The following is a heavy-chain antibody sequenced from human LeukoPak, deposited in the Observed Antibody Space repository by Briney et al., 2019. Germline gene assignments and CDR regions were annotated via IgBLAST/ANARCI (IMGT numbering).Heavy chain of an antibody. CDR2: IHTNDKT. J-gene: IGHJ4*02. Sequence: GGSLRLSCAASGFIVNGKYMSWVRQAPGKGLEWVSGIHTNDKTYYADSVKGRFTLSRDNSKNTLFLQMNTLRAEDTAVYYCATRIAAGGLFFFDYWGQGTLVTVSS. CDR3: ATRIAAGGLFFFDY. V-gene: IGHV3-53*01. D-gene: IGHD6-13*01. CDR1: GFIVNGKY.